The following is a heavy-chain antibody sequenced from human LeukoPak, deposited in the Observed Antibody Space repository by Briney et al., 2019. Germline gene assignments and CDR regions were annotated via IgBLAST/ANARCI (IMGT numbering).Heavy chain of an antibody. J-gene: IGHJ4*02. Sequence: GGSLRLSCAASGFTFSSYGMSWVRQAPGKGLEWVSTISGSGGSTYYADSVKGRFTISRDNSKNTLSLQMNSLRAEDTAIYYCARPPPGYSSSWFNYWGQGILVTVSS. D-gene: IGHD6-13*01. CDR2: ISGSGGST. CDR1: GFTFSSYG. CDR3: ARPPPGYSSSWFNY. V-gene: IGHV3-23*01.